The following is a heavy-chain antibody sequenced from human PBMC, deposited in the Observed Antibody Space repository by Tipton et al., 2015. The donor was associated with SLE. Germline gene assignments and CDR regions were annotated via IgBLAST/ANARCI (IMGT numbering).Heavy chain of an antibody. CDR3: ARDTYDFWTRSGDYYYYIDV. CDR1: GFTFSSYS. J-gene: IGHJ6*03. CDR2: ISSSSSYI. V-gene: IGHV3-21*01. D-gene: IGHD3-3*01. Sequence: GSLRLSCAASGFTFSSYSMNWVRQAPGKGLEWVSSISSSSSYICYADSVKGRFTISRDNAKNSLYLQMNSLRAEDTAVYYCARDTYDFWTRSGDYYYYIDVWGKGTTVTVSS.